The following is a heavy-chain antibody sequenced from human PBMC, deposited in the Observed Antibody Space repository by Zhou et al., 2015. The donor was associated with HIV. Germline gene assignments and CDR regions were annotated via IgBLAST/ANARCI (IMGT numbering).Heavy chain of an antibody. CDR2: IIPIFGTA. Sequence: QVQLVQSGAEVKKPGSSVKVSCKASGGTFSSYAISWVRQAPGQGLEWMGGIIPIFGTANYAQKFQGRVTITADESTSTAYMELSSLRSEDTAVYYCARYARGAGYYDSSGYVDYWGQGNPGHRLL. D-gene: IGHD3-22*01. V-gene: IGHV1-69*01. J-gene: IGHJ4*02. CDR1: GGTFSSYA. CDR3: ARYARGAGYYDSSGYVDY.